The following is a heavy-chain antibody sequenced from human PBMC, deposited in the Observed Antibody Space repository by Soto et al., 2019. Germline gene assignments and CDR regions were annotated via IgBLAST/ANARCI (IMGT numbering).Heavy chain of an antibody. J-gene: IGHJ5*02. CDR2: INHSGST. CDR1: GGSFSGYY. D-gene: IGHD7-27*01. V-gene: IGHV4-34*01. CDR3: ARRSAELGPFDP. Sequence: QVQLQQWGAGLLKPSETLSLTCAVYGGSFSGYYWSWIRQPPGKGLEWIGEINHSGSTNYNPSLKSRVTILVDTSKNQFSLKLSSVTAADTAVYYCARRSAELGPFDPWGQGTLVTVSS.